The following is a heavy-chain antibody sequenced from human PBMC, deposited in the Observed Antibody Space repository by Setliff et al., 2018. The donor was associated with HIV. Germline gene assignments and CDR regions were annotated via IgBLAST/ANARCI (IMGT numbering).Heavy chain of an antibody. CDR1: GFSLSPRGMS. D-gene: IGHD3-10*01. Sequence: GSGPTLVNPTQTLTLTCTFSGFSLSPRGMSVSWIRQPPGKALEWLARIDWDDAKYYSTSLKTRLTISKDTSKNQVVLTMTNMDPVDTATYYCARGSESLTYFDNLGPGTLVTVSS. CDR2: IDWDDAK. CDR3: ARGSESLTYFDN. V-gene: IGHV2-70*11. J-gene: IGHJ4*02.